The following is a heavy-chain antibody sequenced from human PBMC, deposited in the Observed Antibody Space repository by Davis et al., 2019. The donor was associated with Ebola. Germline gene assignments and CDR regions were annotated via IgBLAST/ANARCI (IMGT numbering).Heavy chain of an antibody. CDR1: GGSISSSNW. J-gene: IGHJ6*04. CDR3: ARYNSGYYHRPNYYYYGMDV. D-gene: IGHD3-22*01. Sequence: MPSETLSLTCAVSGGSISSSNWWSWVRQPPGKGLEWIGEIIHSGSTNYNPSLKSRVTISVDKSKNQFSLKLTSVTAADTAVYYCARYNSGYYHRPNYYYYGMDVWGKGTTVTVSS. V-gene: IGHV4-4*02. CDR2: IIHSGST.